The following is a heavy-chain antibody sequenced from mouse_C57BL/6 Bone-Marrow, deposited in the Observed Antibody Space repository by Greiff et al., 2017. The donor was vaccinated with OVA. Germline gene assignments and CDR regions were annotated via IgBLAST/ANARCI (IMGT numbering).Heavy chain of an antibody. CDR2: IYPGDGDT. J-gene: IGHJ1*03. CDR1: GYAFSSSW. D-gene: IGHD4-1*01. V-gene: IGHV1-82*01. CDR3: ARDPWDWYFDV. Sequence: VKLQQSGPELVKPGASVKISCKASGYAFSSSWMNWVKQRPGKGLEWIGRIYPGDGDTNYNGKFKGKATLTADKSSSTAYMQLSSLTSEDSAVYFCARDPWDWYFDVWGTGTTVTVSS.